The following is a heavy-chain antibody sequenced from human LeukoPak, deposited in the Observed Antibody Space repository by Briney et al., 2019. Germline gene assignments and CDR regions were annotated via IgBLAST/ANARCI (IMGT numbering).Heavy chain of an antibody. CDR3: ARVIGGSSGYYHFDF. CDR2: MNSDGSYT. J-gene: IGHJ4*02. Sequence: GGSLRLPCEASGFTFSAYWMHWVRRAPGKGLMWVSRMNSDGSYTNYADSVKGRFTISRYNPGNTLYLQMNSLRVEDTGVYYCARVIGGSSGYYHFDFWGQGVLVTVSS. CDR1: GFTFSAYW. V-gene: IGHV3-74*01. D-gene: IGHD3-22*01.